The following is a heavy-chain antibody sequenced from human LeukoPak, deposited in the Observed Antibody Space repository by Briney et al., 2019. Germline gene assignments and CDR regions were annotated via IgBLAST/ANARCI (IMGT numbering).Heavy chain of an antibody. D-gene: IGHD3-22*01. CDR3: ARLRRYYYDSSGHLFDY. V-gene: IGHV4-4*02. CDR2: IYHSGST. CDR1: GGSISSSNW. Sequence: SETLSLTCAVSGGSISSSNWWSWVRQPPGKGLEWIGEIYHSGSTNYNPSLKSRVTISVDTSKNQFSLKLSSVTAADTAVYYCARLRRYYYDSSGHLFDYWGQGTLVTVSS. J-gene: IGHJ4*02.